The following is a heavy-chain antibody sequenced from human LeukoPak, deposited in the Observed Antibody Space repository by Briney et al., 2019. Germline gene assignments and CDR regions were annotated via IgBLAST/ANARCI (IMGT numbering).Heavy chain of an antibody. V-gene: IGHV4-34*01. D-gene: IGHD5-24*01. J-gene: IGHJ5*02. Sequence: SETLSLTCAVYGGSFSGYYWSWIRQPPGKGLEWIGEINHSGSTNYNPSLKSRVTISVDTSKNQFSLKLSSVTAADTAVYYCAIGDGASWGQGTLVTVSS. CDR2: INHSGST. CDR1: GGSFSGYY. CDR3: AIGDGAS.